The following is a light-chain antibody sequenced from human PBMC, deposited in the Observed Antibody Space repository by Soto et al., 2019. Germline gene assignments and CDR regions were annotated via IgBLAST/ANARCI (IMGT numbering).Light chain of an antibody. Sequence: QSALTQSPSVSGAPGQRIIIPCTGSGSSIGAGYDVNWYQHVPGTPPKLLIFGDNNRPSGVPDRFSASKAGTSASLAITGLQPEDEAEYYCQSYDTTMSGLNWVFGGGTKLTVL. V-gene: IGLV1-40*01. CDR1: GSSIGAGYD. J-gene: IGLJ3*02. CDR2: GDN. CDR3: QSYDTTMSGLNWV.